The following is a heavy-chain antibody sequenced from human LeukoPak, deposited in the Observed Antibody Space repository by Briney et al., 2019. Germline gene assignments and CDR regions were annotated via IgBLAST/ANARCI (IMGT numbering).Heavy chain of an antibody. D-gene: IGHD6-19*01. CDR2: IKSRIDGGTT. V-gene: IGHV3-15*01. Sequence: GGSLRLSCAASGFTFINSAMNWVRQAPGKGLEWVGRIKSRIDGGTTDFVAPVRGRFTISRDDSKNTLYLQMDSLKTEDTAVYYCAKDLPYTSGWALKYWGQGTLVTVSS. CDR1: GFTFINSA. CDR3: AKDLPYTSGWALKY. J-gene: IGHJ4*02.